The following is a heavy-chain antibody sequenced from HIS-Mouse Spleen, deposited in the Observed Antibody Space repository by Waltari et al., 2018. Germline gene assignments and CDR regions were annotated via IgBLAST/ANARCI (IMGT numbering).Heavy chain of an antibody. Sequence: QVQLVQSGPEVKKPGASVKVSCKATGYTFTCYDINWVRQATGQGLEWMGWMNPKRGNKGYAQKFQGRVTMTRNTSISTAYMELSSLRSEDTAVYYCARVYYDFWSGYYYWGQGTLVTVSS. CDR2: MNPKRGNK. CDR1: GYTFTCYD. J-gene: IGHJ4*02. D-gene: IGHD3-3*01. CDR3: ARVYYDFWSGYYY. V-gene: IGHV1-8*01.